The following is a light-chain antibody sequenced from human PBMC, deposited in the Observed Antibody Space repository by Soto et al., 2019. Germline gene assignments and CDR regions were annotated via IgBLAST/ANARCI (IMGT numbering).Light chain of an antibody. J-gene: IGKJ2*03. CDR2: DAS. V-gene: IGKV1-5*01. Sequence: IQMTQSPSTVSASVGDSVTISCRASQPVNTFLAWYQQKPGGAPKVVIFDASNLGSGVPSRFSGSGFGTEFTLGITSLQPDDFATYYCQQYKNYSYSFGQGTKLEIK. CDR1: QPVNTF. CDR3: QQYKNYSYS.